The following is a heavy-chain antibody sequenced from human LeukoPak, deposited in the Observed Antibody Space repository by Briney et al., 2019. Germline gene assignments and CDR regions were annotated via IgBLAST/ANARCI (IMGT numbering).Heavy chain of an antibody. J-gene: IGHJ4*02. CDR1: GGSISSNSYY. V-gene: IGHV4-39*01. CDR3: ARLARNHYYYDSSGQYDY. Sequence: SETLSLTCTVSGGSISSNSYYWGWIRQPPGKGLEWIGNIYYSGSAYFNPSLKSRVTISVDTSKNQFSLRLSSVTAADTAVYYCARLARNHYYYDSSGQYDYWGQGTLLTVSS. D-gene: IGHD3-22*01. CDR2: IYYSGSA.